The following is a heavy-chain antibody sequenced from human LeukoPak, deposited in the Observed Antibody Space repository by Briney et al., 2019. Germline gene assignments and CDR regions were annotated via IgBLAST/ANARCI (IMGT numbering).Heavy chain of an antibody. CDR3: AREIAAYCSGGSCHNWFDP. J-gene: IGHJ5*02. Sequence: GGSLRLSCAASGFTFSSYWMSWVRQAPGKGLEWVANIKQDGSEKYYVDSVKGRFTISRDNAKNSLYLQMNSLRAEDTAVYYCAREIAAYCSGGSCHNWFDPWGQGTLVTVSS. CDR1: GFTFSSYW. D-gene: IGHD2-15*01. V-gene: IGHV3-7*01. CDR2: IKQDGSEK.